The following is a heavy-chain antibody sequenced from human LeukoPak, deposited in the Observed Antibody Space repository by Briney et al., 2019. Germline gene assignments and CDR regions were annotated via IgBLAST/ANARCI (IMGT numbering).Heavy chain of an antibody. CDR3: ARELLCSGGSCYFDY. V-gene: IGHV4-39*02. CDR2: IYYSGST. CDR1: GGSISSSSYY. D-gene: IGHD2-15*01. J-gene: IGHJ4*02. Sequence: PSETLSLTCTVSGGSISSSSYYWGWIRQPPGKRLEWIGSIYYSGSTYYNPSLKSRVTISVDTSKNQFSLKLSSVTAADTAVYYCARELLCSGGSCYFDYWGQGTLVTVSS.